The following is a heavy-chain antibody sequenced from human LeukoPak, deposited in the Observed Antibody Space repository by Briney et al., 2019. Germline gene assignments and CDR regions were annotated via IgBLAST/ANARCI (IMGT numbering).Heavy chain of an antibody. Sequence: GGSLRLSCAASGFTFSTYWMSWVRQAPGKGLEWVANIKEDGSEKYYGDSVKGRFTISRDNSKNSLYLQMSSLRAEDTAVYYCARISRRAVRDCWGQGTLVTVSS. CDR1: GFTFSTYW. CDR3: ARISRRAVRDC. V-gene: IGHV3-7*01. J-gene: IGHJ4*02. CDR2: IKEDGSEK. D-gene: IGHD6-6*01.